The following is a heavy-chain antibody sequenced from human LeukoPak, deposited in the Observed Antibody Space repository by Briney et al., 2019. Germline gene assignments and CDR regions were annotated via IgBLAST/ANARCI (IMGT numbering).Heavy chain of an antibody. Sequence: SETLSLTCTVSGYSISSGYYWGWIRQPPGKGLEWIGSNYHSGSTYYNPSLKSRVTISVDTSKNQFSLKLRSVTAADTAVYYCARVVLRYFDWPVGASSGAFDIWGQGAMVTVSS. CDR2: NYHSGST. V-gene: IGHV4-38-2*02. J-gene: IGHJ3*02. CDR3: ARVVLRYFDWPVGASSGAFDI. D-gene: IGHD3-9*01. CDR1: GYSISSGYY.